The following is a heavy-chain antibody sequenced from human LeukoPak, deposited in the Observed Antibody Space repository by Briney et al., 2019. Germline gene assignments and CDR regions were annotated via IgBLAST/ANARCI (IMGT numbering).Heavy chain of an antibody. V-gene: IGHV3-30*03. D-gene: IGHD3-10*01. CDR3: AGLAGSGSYWGQEDASDI. J-gene: IGHJ3*02. CDR2: ISYDGNNK. CDR1: GFTFSSYG. Sequence: PGRSLRLSCAASGFTFSSYGMHWGRQAPGEGLEWVTGISYDGNNKYYADSVKGRFTISRDNSKNTLYLQMNSLRDEDTAVYSCAGLAGSGSYWGQEDASDIWGQGTMVIVSS.